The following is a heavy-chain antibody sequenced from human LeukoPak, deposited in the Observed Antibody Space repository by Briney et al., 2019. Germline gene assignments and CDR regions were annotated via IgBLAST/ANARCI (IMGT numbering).Heavy chain of an antibody. J-gene: IGHJ4*02. V-gene: IGHV3-23*01. CDR3: AKVSQGYSFIFDY. CDR1: GFTFSSYA. D-gene: IGHD5-18*01. CDR2: ISGSGGST. Sequence: PGGSLRLSCAASGFTFSSYAMSWVRQAPGKGLEWVSAISGSGGSTYYADSVKGRFTIPRDNTKNTLYLQMNSLRAEDTAVYYCAKVSQGYSFIFDYWGQGTLVTVSS.